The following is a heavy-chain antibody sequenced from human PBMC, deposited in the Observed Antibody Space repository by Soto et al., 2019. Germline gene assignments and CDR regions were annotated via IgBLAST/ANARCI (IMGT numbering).Heavy chain of an antibody. CDR1: GYNFAVYW. V-gene: IGHV5-51*01. CDR3: ARQSGMDV. D-gene: IGHD5-12*01. J-gene: IGHJ6*02. CDR2: IFPGDSDT. Sequence: PGESLKISCNTSGYNFAVYWIGWVRQMPGKGLEWLGIIFPGDSDTKYSPSFQGQVIISADKSIRTAYLQWSSLKASDTAIYYCARQSGMDVWGQGTTVTVSS.